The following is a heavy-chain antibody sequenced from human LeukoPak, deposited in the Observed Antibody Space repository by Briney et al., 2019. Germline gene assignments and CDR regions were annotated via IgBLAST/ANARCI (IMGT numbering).Heavy chain of an antibody. CDR3: AADRYDSSGYYHFDY. V-gene: IGHV1-58*02. J-gene: IGHJ4*02. Sequence: VASVKVSCKASGFTFTSSAMQWVRQARGQRLEWIGWIVVGSGNTNYAQKFQERVTITRDMSTSRAYMELSSLRSEDTAVYYCAADRYDSSGYYHFDYWGQGTLVTVSS. CDR2: IVVGSGNT. CDR1: GFTFTSSA. D-gene: IGHD3-22*01.